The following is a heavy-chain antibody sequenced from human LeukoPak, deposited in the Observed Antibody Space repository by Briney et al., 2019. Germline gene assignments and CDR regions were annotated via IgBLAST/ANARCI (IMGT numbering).Heavy chain of an antibody. CDR2: ISGSGGST. D-gene: IGHD3-10*01. J-gene: IGHJ5*02. V-gene: IGHV3-23*01. CDR3: AKDYSKTSYYGSGTYYRPNWFDP. CDR1: GFTFSSYG. Sequence: PGGSLRLSCAASGFTFSSYGMSWVRQAPGKGLEWVSAISGSGGSTYYADSVKGRFTISRDNSKNTLYLQMNSLRPDDTAVYYCAKDYSKTSYYGSGTYYRPNWFDPWGQGTLVTVSS.